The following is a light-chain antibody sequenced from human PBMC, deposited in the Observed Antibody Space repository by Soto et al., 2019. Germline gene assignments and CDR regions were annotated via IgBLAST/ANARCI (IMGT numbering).Light chain of an antibody. CDR2: KAS. CDR1: QSISSR. J-gene: IGKJ1*01. Sequence: DIPITQSPSTLSAFVGDRVTITCRASQSISSRLAWYLQKPGKVPKLLIYKASSLESGVPSRFNGSGSGTEFTRTISSLQPDDFATDYCQQYKSYSRSFGQGTKVDIK. CDR3: QQYKSYSRS. V-gene: IGKV1-5*03.